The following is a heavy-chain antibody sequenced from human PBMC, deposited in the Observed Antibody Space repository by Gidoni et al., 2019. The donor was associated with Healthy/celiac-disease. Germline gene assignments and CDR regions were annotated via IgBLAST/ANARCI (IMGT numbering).Heavy chain of an antibody. CDR1: GFTFSNAW. V-gene: IGHV3-15*01. CDR2: IKSKTDGGTT. Sequence: EVQLVESGGGLVKPGGSLRLSCAASGFTFSNAWMSWVRQAPGKGLEWVGRIKSKTDGGTTDYAAPVKGRFTISRDDSKNTLYLQMNSLKTEDTAVYYCTTDPYYGSGSPTGRDWFDPWGQGTLVTVSS. CDR3: TTDPYYGSGSPTGRDWFDP. J-gene: IGHJ5*02. D-gene: IGHD3-10*01.